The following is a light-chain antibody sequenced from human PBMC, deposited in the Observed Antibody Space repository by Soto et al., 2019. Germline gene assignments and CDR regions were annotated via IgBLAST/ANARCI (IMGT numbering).Light chain of an antibody. CDR2: DAS. CDR3: QQYNSYSPLT. V-gene: IGKV1-5*01. CDR1: QSISSW. J-gene: IGKJ4*02. Sequence: DIQMTQSPSTLSASVGDRVTITCRASQSISSWLAWYQQKPGKAHKLLIYDASSLESGVPSRFSGSGSGTEFTLTISSLQPDDFATYYCQQYNSYSPLTCGGGTKVEIK.